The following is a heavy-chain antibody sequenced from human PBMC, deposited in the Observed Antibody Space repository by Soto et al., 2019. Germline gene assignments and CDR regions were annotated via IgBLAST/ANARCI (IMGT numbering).Heavy chain of an antibody. CDR2: IKSKIGGGTS. D-gene: IGHD6-19*01. CDR1: GFTFSNAW. Sequence: EAQLVESGGGLVKPGGSLRLSCGASGFTFSNAWMNWVRQAPGQGLEWVGRIKSKIGGGTSEYATPVKGRFTISRDDSKNTLYLQMSRLKTEDTAVYHCTTGNPTIAVAGSYQYYYGMDVWGQGTTVTVSS. J-gene: IGHJ6*02. V-gene: IGHV3-15*07. CDR3: TTGNPTIAVAGSYQYYYGMDV.